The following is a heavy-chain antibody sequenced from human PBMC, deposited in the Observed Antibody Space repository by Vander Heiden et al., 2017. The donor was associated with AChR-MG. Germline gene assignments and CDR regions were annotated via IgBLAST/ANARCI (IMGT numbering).Heavy chain of an antibody. CDR2: ISSSSSYT. V-gene: IGHV3-11*06. CDR3: ARFVGHSSSSYYYYGMDV. Sequence: QVQLVESGGGLVKPGGSLRLSCAASGFTFSDYYMGWIRQAPGKGLEWVSYISSSSSYTNYADSVKGRFTISRDNAKNSLYLQMNSLRAEDTAVYYCARFVGHSSSSYYYYGMDVWGQGTTVTVSS. CDR1: GFTFSDYY. J-gene: IGHJ6*02. D-gene: IGHD6-6*01.